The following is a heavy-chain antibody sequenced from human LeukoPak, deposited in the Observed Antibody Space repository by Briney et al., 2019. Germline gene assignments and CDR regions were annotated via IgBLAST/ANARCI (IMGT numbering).Heavy chain of an antibody. CDR2: ISSSGSTI. D-gene: IGHD5-12*01. J-gene: IGHJ6*02. Sequence: GGSLRLSCAASGFTFSSYEMNWVRQAPGKGLEWVSYISSSGSTIYYADSVKGRFTISRDNAKNSLYLQMNSLRAEDTAVYYCARQTSGYSGYDYLANCYYGMDVWGQGTTVTVSS. CDR1: GFTFSSYE. CDR3: ARQTSGYSGYDYLANCYYGMDV. V-gene: IGHV3-48*03.